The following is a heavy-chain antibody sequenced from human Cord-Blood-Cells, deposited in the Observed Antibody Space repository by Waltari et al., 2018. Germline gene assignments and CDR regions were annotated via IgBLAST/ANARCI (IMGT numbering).Heavy chain of an antibody. Sequence: EVQLLESGGGLVQPGGSLRLSCAASGFTFSSYAMSWVRQAPGRGLGGFSAVIGMGGSTSDADAVKGRFTISRDNSKNTLYLKMNSLRAEDTAVYYCAKARFGELSDAFDIWGQGTMVTVSS. CDR2: VIGMGGST. CDR3: AKARFGELSDAFDI. V-gene: IGHV3-23*01. D-gene: IGHD3-10*01. CDR1: GFTFSSYA. J-gene: IGHJ3*02.